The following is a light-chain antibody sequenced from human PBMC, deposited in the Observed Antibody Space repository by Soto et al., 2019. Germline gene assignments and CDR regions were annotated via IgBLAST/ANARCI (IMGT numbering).Light chain of an antibody. CDR1: QSVSRDF. V-gene: IGKV3-20*01. Sequence: PGERATISCRTSQSVSRDFVAWYQQKPGQAPRLLIYGASSRATGVPDRISGRGSGTDFTFTISRLEPEDSAVYHCQQYGTSPWTLGQGTKVDIK. CDR2: GAS. J-gene: IGKJ1*01. CDR3: QQYGTSPWT.